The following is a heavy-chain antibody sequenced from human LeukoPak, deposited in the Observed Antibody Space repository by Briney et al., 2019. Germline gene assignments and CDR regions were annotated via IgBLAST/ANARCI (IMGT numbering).Heavy chain of an antibody. J-gene: IGHJ4*02. V-gene: IGHV3-9*01. Sequence: GGSLRLSCAASGFTFDDYAMHWVRQAPGKGLEWVSGISWNSGSIGYADTVKGRFTISRDNAKNSLYLQMNSLRAEDTALYYCAKDTGDSSGWYAGSGLFDYWGQGTLVTVSS. D-gene: IGHD6-19*01. CDR3: AKDTGDSSGWYAGSGLFDY. CDR1: GFTFDDYA. CDR2: ISWNSGSI.